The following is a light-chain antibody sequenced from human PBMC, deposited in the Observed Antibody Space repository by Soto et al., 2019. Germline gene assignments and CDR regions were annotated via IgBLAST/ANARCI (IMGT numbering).Light chain of an antibody. CDR2: AAS. J-gene: IGKJ1*01. CDR3: QHYYSYPHT. V-gene: IGKV1-8*01. Sequence: AIRMTQSPSSLSASTGDRVTITCRASQGISSYLAWYQQKPGKAPKLLIYAASTLQSGVPSRFTGSVSGIDFPLTLSVLQSEDFETYNFQHYYSYPHTFDQGPKVEIK. CDR1: QGISSY.